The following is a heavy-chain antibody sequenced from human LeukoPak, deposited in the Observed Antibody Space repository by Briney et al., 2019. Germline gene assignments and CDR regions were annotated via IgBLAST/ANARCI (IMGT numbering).Heavy chain of an antibody. CDR3: ARDRQQLVRGDYFDY. V-gene: IGHV4-39*07. Sequence: SETLSLTCTVSGGSIGDSTYYWVWIRQPPGKGLEWIGSIYYSGSTYYNPSLKSRVTISVDTSWNQFSLRLSSVTAADTALYYCARDRQQLVRGDYFDYWGQGTLVTVSS. CDR2: IYYSGST. J-gene: IGHJ4*02. CDR1: GGSIGDSTYY. D-gene: IGHD6-13*01.